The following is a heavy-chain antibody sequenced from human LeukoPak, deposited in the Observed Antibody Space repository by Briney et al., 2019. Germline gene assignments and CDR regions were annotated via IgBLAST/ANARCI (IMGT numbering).Heavy chain of an antibody. D-gene: IGHD6-25*01. J-gene: IGHJ6*03. CDR1: RFTFSSYE. CDR3: ARSGDYYYYYMDV. CDR2: ISSSGSTI. Sequence: GGSLRLSCAASRFTFSSYEMNWVRQAPGKGLEWVSYISSSGSTIYYADSVKGRFTISRDNAKNSLYLQMNSLRAEDTAVYYCARSGDYYYYYMDVWGKGTTVTISS. V-gene: IGHV3-48*03.